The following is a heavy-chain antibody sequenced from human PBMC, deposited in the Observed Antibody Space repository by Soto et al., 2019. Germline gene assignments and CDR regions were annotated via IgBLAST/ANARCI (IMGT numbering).Heavy chain of an antibody. V-gene: IGHV4-4*01. J-gene: IGHJ6*02. CDR1: GGSISSSNW. CDR3: ARVAPEEGNYYYSLDV. CDR2: IYHSGLT. D-gene: IGHD6-13*01. Sequence: LSLTCAVSGGSISSSNWWNWVRQPPGKGLEWIGEIYHSGLTNYNPSLRSRVTISVDKSKNQFSLKLTSVTAADTAVYFCARVAPEEGNYYYSLDVWGQGTTVTVSS.